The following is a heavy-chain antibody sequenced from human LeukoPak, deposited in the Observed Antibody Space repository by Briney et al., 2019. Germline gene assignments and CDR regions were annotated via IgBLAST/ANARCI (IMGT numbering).Heavy chain of an antibody. CDR2: ISWNSGSI. V-gene: IGHV3-9*01. CDR1: GFTFDDYA. J-gene: IGHJ6*03. Sequence: GGSLRLSCAASGFTFDDYAMHWVRQAPGKGLEWVSGISWNSGSIGYADSVKGRFTISRDNSKNTLYLQMNSLRAEDTAVYYCAKGDFYGSGRDYYYYMDVWGKGTTVTISS. D-gene: IGHD3-10*01. CDR3: AKGDFYGSGRDYYYYMDV.